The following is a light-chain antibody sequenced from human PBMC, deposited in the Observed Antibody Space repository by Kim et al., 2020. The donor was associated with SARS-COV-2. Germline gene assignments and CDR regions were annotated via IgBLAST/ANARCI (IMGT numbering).Light chain of an antibody. Sequence: ELTQPPSVSGTPGQSVTISCSGSNSNIGKTYVYWYQQFPGTAPKVLIYGNSQRPSGVPDRFSGSKSGTSASLEISGLRSEDEADYYCVAWDDSLSGRVFGGGTQLTVL. J-gene: IGLJ3*02. V-gene: IGLV1-47*02. CDR3: VAWDDSLSGRV. CDR1: NSNIGKTY. CDR2: GNS.